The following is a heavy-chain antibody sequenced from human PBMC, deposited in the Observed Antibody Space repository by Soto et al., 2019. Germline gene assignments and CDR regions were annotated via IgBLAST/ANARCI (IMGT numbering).Heavy chain of an antibody. CDR3: AREEEDAELAERGVYDYGMDV. Sequence: QVQLVQSGAAVQKPGSSVKVSCKASGGTFSSYAISWVRHAPGQGLEWMGGIIPIFGTANYAQKFQGRVTITADESTSTAYMALSSLRSEDTAVYYCAREEEDAELAERGVYDYGMDVWGQGTTVTVSS. V-gene: IGHV1-69*01. CDR1: GGTFSSYA. CDR2: IIPIFGTA. J-gene: IGHJ6*02. D-gene: IGHD1-1*01.